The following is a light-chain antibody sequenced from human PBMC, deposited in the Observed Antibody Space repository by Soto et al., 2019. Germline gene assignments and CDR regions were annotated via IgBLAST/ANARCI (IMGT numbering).Light chain of an antibody. V-gene: IGKV1-5*01. CDR3: QQYNGYSRT. CDR1: QSISDS. CDR2: DVS. Sequence: DIQMTQSPSTLSASVGDRVTITCRASQSISDSLAWCQQKPGKAPDLLISDVSSLERGVASRFSGSGSGTEFTLTISSMQPDDFATYYCQQYNGYSRTFGQGTKVDIK. J-gene: IGKJ1*01.